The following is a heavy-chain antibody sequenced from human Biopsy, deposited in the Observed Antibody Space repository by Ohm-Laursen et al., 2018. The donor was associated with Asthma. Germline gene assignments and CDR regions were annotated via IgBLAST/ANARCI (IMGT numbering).Heavy chain of an antibody. CDR1: GGTFNTYV. J-gene: IGHJ4*02. CDR2: INSVFGTT. Sequence: AASVKVSCNSLGGTFNTYVIGWVRQAPGQGLEWIGGINSVFGTTTYPQKFQDRVTITADDSTSTVYMELSSLRSEDTAVYYCARKAGSCISRTCYSLDFWGQGTLVTVSS. D-gene: IGHD2-2*01. CDR3: ARKAGSCISRTCYSLDF. V-gene: IGHV1-69*13.